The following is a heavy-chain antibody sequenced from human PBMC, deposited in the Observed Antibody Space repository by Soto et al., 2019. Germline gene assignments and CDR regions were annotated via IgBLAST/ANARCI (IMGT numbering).Heavy chain of an antibody. CDR3: AREFSPYYYDSSGGFP. CDR1: GGSISSGDYY. J-gene: IGHJ5*02. Sequence: SETLSLTCTVSGGSISSGDYYWSWIRQPPGKGLEWIGYIYYSGSTYYNPSLKSRVTISVDTSKNQFSLKLSSVTAADTAVYYCAREFSPYYYDSSGGFPWGQGTLVTVSS. D-gene: IGHD3-22*01. V-gene: IGHV4-30-4*01. CDR2: IYYSGST.